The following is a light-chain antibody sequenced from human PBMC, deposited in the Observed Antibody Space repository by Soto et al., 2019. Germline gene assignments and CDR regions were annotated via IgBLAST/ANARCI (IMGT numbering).Light chain of an antibody. CDR2: DAS. J-gene: IGKJ3*01. CDR3: QQYDNLPLT. CDR1: HDISNS. V-gene: IGKV1-33*01. Sequence: DIPMTQSPSSLSASVGDRITITCQASHDISNSLNWYQQKPGKAPRLLIYDASALETGVPSRFSGSGSGTDFTFTISSLQPEDIATYYCQQYDNLPLTFGPGTKVDFK.